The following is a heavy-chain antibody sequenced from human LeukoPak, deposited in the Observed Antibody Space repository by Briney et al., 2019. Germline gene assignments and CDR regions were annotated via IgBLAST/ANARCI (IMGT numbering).Heavy chain of an antibody. CDR1: GXTFSSYW. CDR3: ARARDYGDYVNWFDP. Sequence: GGSLRLSCAASGXTFSSYWMHWVRQTPGKGLVWVSRINSDGSTTSYADSVKGRFTISRDNAKNTLYLQMSSLRAEDTAVYYCARARDYGDYVNWFDPWGQGTLVTVSS. V-gene: IGHV3-74*01. CDR2: INSDGSTT. J-gene: IGHJ5*02. D-gene: IGHD4-17*01.